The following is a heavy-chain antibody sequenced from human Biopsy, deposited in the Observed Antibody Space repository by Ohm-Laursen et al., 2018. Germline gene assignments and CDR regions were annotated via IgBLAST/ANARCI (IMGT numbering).Heavy chain of an antibody. CDR1: GGSINSYY. D-gene: IGHD3-16*01. V-gene: IGHV4-59*08. J-gene: IGHJ4*02. CDR2: IYYTGST. CDR3: ARRDYRNGFKFDF. Sequence: SDTLSLTWLVSGGSINSYYWSWIRQPPGKGLEWIGYIYYTGSTNYSPSLESRVIMSVDTSKNQFSLRLSSVTAADTAVYYCARRDYRNGFKFDFWGQGTLVTVSS.